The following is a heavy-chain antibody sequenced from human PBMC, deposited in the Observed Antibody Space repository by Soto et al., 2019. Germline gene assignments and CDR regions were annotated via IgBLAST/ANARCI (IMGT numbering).Heavy chain of an antibody. CDR1: GGTFSSYA. J-gene: IGHJ3*02. CDR3: ARPTRGSSGWYDAFDI. V-gene: IGHV1-69*13. D-gene: IGHD6-19*01. CDR2: IIPIFGTA. Sequence: ASVKVSCKASGGTFSSYAISWVRQAPGQGLEWMGGIIPIFGTANYAQKFQGRVTITADESTSTAYMELSSLRSEDTAVYYCARPTRGSSGWYDAFDIWGQGTMVTVSS.